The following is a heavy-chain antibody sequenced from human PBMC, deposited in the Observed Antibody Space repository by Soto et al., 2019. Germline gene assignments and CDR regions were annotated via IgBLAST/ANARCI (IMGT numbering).Heavy chain of an antibody. J-gene: IGHJ4*02. Sequence: GASVKVSCKASGYTFTSYYMHWVRQAPGQGLEWMGIINPSGGSTSYAQKFQGRVTMTRDTSTSTVYMELSSLRSEDTAVYYCARDYIAAADAYYFDYWGQGTLVTVSS. V-gene: IGHV1-46*01. CDR1: GYTFTSYY. CDR2: INPSGGST. D-gene: IGHD6-13*01. CDR3: ARDYIAAADAYYFDY.